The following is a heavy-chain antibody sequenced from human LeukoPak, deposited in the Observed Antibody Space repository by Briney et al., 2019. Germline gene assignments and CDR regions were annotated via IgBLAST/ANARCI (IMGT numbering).Heavy chain of an antibody. V-gene: IGHV1-8*01. J-gene: IGHJ4*02. CDR3: ARGSRIAVAASLY. D-gene: IGHD6-19*01. CDR2: MNPNSGNT. CDR1: GYTFTSYD. Sequence: VKVSCKASGYTFTSYDINWVRQATGQGLEWMGWMNPNSGNTGYAQKFQGRVTMTRNTSISTAYMELSSLRSEDTAVYYCARGSRIAVAASLYWGQGTLVTVSS.